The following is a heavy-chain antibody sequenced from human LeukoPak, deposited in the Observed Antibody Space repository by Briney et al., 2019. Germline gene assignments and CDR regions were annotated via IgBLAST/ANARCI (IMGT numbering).Heavy chain of an antibody. CDR3: ARGVSMVRGVVYHNWFDP. CDR2: TYYGGST. Sequence: SETLSLTCKVSGGSIRSYHWSWIRQPPGKGLEWIAYTYYGGSTDYNPSLKSRVTISLDTSKNQFSLKLNCVTAADTAVYYCARGVSMVRGVVYHNWFDPWGQGNLVTVSS. CDR1: GGSIRSYH. V-gene: IGHV4-59*08. D-gene: IGHD3-10*01. J-gene: IGHJ5*02.